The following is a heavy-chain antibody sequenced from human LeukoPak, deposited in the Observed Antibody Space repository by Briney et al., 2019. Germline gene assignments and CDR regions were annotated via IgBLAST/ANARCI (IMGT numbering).Heavy chain of an antibody. CDR2: IYYSGST. J-gene: IGHJ6*03. D-gene: IGHD2/OR15-2a*01. Sequence: PSETLSLTCTVSGGSISSSSYYWGWIRQPPGKGLEWIGSIYYSGSTYYNPSLKSRVTISVDTSKNQFSLKLSSVTAADTAVYYCARDLFSSVEGCPYYYMDVWGKGTTVTVSS. V-gene: IGHV4-39*07. CDR1: GGSISSSSYY. CDR3: ARDLFSSVEGCPYYYMDV.